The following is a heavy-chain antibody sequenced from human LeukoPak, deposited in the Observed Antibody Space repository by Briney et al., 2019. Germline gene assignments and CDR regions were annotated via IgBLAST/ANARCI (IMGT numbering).Heavy chain of an antibody. J-gene: IGHJ4*02. V-gene: IGHV3-33*06. Sequence: GGSLRLSCAASGFTFSSYGMHWVRQAPGKGLEWVAVIWYDGSNKYYADSVKGRFTISRDNSKNTLYLQMNSLRAEDTALYYCAKYNSDWYDDYWGQGTLVTVSS. CDR2: IWYDGSNK. CDR3: AKYNSDWYDDY. CDR1: GFTFSSYG. D-gene: IGHD6-19*01.